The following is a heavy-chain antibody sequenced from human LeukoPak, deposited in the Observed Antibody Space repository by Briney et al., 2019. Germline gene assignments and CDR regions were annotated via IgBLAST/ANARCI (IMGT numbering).Heavy chain of an antibody. CDR1: EITFSIYT. CDR2: IVGSGRNT. J-gene: IGHJ4*02. D-gene: IGHD5-12*01. CDR3: AKEGGYDGVDW. V-gene: IGHV3-23*01. Sequence: GGSLRLSCAASEITFSIYTVSWVRRAPGKGLEWVSAIVGSGRNTYYADSVKGRFTISRDNSKNTLYLQMNSLRAEDTAVYHCAKEGGYDGVDWWGQGTLVTVSS.